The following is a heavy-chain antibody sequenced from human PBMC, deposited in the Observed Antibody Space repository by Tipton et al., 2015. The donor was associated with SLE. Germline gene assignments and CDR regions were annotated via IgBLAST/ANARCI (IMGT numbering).Heavy chain of an antibody. Sequence: TLSLTCAVYGRPFIGSYWTWIRQPPGKGLEWIGDIDHSGVTHYNPSLKSRVTISRDTSGNQFSLNLSPVTASDTAVYFCTRAEFSSNWYMYWHFDLWGRGTLVTVSS. D-gene: IGHD6-13*01. CDR2: IDHSGVT. CDR3: TRAEFSSNWYMYWHFDL. CDR1: GRPFIGSY. J-gene: IGHJ2*01. V-gene: IGHV4-34*01.